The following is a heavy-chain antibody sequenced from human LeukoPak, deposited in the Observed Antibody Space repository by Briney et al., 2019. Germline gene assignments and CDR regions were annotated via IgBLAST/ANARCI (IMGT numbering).Heavy chain of an antibody. CDR1: GYSISSGYY. D-gene: IGHD3-10*01. CDR3: ARPRLLYGSGPILV. Sequence: SETLSLTCTVSGYSISSGYYWGWIRQPPGKGLEWIGEINHSGSTNYNPSLKSRVTISVDTSKNQFSLKLSSVTAADTAVYYCARPRLLYGSGPILVWGQGNLVTVSS. CDR2: INHSGST. J-gene: IGHJ4*02. V-gene: IGHV4-38-2*02.